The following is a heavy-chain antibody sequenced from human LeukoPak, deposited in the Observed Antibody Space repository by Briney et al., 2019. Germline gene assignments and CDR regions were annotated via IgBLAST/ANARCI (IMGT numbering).Heavy chain of an antibody. CDR3: AKDTIFGVVILDY. CDR2: ISGSGGST. D-gene: IGHD3-3*01. V-gene: IGHV3-23*01. Sequence: GGSLRLSCAAFGFTFSSYAMSWVRQAPGKGLEWVSAISGSGGSTYYADSVKGRFTISRDNSKNTLYLQMNSLRAEDTAVYYCAKDTIFGVVILDYWGQGTLVTVSS. CDR1: GFTFSSYA. J-gene: IGHJ4*02.